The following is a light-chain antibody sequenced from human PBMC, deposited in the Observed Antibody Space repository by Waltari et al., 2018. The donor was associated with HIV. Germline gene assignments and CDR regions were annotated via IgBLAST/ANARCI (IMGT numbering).Light chain of an antibody. CDR3: GTWDSSLNAGV. J-gene: IGLJ3*02. CDR2: DND. CDR1: GSTLANNY. V-gene: IGLV1-51*01. Sequence: QSMLTQPPSVSAAPGQKVTISCSGTGSTLANNYLSCYQHLPGAAPKLVIYDNDNRPSGIPDRFSGSKSGASATLVITGLQTGDEGDYYCGTWDSSLNAGVFGGGTKLTVL.